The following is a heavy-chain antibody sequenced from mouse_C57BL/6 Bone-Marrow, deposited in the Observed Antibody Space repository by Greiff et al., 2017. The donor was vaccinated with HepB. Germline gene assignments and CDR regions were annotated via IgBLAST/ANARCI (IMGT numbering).Heavy chain of an antibody. CDR3: TTGLGRDFDY. CDR1: GFNIKDDY. Sequence: EVQVVESGAELVRPGASVKLSCTASGFNIKDDYMHWVKQRPEQGLEWIGWIDPENGDTEYASKFQGKATITADTSSNTAYLQLSSLTSEDTAVYYCTTGLGRDFDYWGQGTTLTVSS. V-gene: IGHV14-4*01. J-gene: IGHJ2*01. D-gene: IGHD4-1*01. CDR2: IDPENGDT.